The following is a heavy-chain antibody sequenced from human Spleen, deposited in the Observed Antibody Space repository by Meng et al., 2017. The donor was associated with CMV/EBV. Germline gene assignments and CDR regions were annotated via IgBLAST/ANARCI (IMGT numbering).Heavy chain of an antibody. CDR1: GFTFSNAW. Sequence: GGSLRLSCAASGFTFSNAWMTWVRQAPGKGLEWVSTIYSGEHSTYFADSVKGRFTISRDNSKNTVYLQMNSLRAEDTAVYYCASGGYWGQGTLVTVSS. J-gene: IGHJ4*02. V-gene: IGHV3-53*01. CDR3: ASGGY. CDR2: IYSGEHST.